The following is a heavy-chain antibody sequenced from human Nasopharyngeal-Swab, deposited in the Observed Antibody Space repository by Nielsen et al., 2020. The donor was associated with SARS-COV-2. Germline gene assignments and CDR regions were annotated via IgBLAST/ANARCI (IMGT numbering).Heavy chain of an antibody. CDR2: IKSKTDGWTT. CDR1: GFTFSNAW. CDR3: TTDFDY. V-gene: IGHV3-15*01. Sequence: GGSLRLSCAASGFTFSNAWMSWVRQAPGKGLEWVGRIKSKTDGWTTDYAAPVKGRFTISRDDSKNTLYLQMNSLKTEDTAVYYCTTDFDYWGQGTLVTVSS. J-gene: IGHJ4*02.